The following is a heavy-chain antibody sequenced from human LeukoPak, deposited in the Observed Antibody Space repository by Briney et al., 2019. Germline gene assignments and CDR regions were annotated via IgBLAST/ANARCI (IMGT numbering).Heavy chain of an antibody. CDR2: IYYSGST. V-gene: IGHV4-61*01. CDR3: ARAPPYYYDSSGYYGYGY. CDR1: GGSVSSGSYY. Sequence: SETLSLTCTVSGGSVSSGSYYWSWIWQPPGKGLEWIGYIYYSGSTNYNPSLKSRVTISVDTSKNQFSLKLSSVTAADTAVYYCARAPPYYYDSSGYYGYGYWGQGTLVTVSS. J-gene: IGHJ4*02. D-gene: IGHD3-22*01.